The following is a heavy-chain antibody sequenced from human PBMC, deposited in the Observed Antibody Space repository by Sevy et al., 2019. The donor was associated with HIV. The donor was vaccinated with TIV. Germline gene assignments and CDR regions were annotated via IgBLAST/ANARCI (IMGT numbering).Heavy chain of an antibody. CDR1: GFTFSSYA. CDR3: ASLAVAAGIDY. V-gene: IGHV3-30*04. D-gene: IGHD6-19*01. Sequence: GGSLRLSCAASGFTFSSYAMHWVRQAPGKGLEWVAVISYDGSNKYYADSMKGRFTISRDNSKNTLYLQMNSLRAEDTAVYYCASLAVAAGIDYWGQGTLVTVSS. J-gene: IGHJ4*02. CDR2: ISYDGSNK.